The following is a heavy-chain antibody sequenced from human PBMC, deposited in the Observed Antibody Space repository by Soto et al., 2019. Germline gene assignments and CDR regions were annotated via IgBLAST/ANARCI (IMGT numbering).Heavy chain of an antibody. CDR1: GYTLTELS. V-gene: IGHV1-24*01. Sequence: GASVKVSCKVSGYTLTELSMHWVRQAPGKGLEWMGWMQPSTGRTGYAQKFQGRVTMTRDTSINTAYMELTTLTSDDTAFYYCARGVSAGVDYWGQGTLVTVSS. CDR2: MQPSTGRT. CDR3: ARGVSAGVDY. J-gene: IGHJ4*02. D-gene: IGHD1-26*01.